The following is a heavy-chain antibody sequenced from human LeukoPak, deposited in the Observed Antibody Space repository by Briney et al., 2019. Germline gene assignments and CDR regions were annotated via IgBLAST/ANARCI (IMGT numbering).Heavy chain of an antibody. CDR2: IYSGGST. CDR1: GFTFSSYW. Sequence: GGSLRLSCAASGFTFSSYWMSWVRQAPGKGLEWVSVIYSGGSTYYADSVKGRFTISRDNSKNTLYLQMNSLRAEDTAVYYCAREPSRWIDYWGQGTLVTVSS. D-gene: IGHD6-13*01. CDR3: AREPSRWIDY. V-gene: IGHV3-66*01. J-gene: IGHJ4*02.